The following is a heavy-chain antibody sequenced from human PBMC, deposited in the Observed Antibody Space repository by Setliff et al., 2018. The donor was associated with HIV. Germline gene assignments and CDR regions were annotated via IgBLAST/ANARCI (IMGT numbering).Heavy chain of an antibody. J-gene: IGHJ2*01. CDR1: GGSVSSVNYY. V-gene: IGHV4-61*01. Sequence: SETLSLTCSVSGGSVSSVNYYWSWIRQPPGKGLEWSGYIHYTGSTTYNPSLKSRLIISVDTSKSQFSMKLTSVTAADTALYYCAREGGQGYSGSGSFYHRNFDLWGRGTLVTVSS. CDR3: AREGGQGYSGSGSFYHRNFDL. CDR2: IHYTGST. D-gene: IGHD3-10*01.